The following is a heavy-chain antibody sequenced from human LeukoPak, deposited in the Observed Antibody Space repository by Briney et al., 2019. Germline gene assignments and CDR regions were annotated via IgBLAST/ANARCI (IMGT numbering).Heavy chain of an antibody. CDR3: ARDAYYGSGSTTYYMDV. J-gene: IGHJ6*03. CDR2: INWNGGST. V-gene: IGHV3-20*04. CDR1: GFTVSSNY. Sequence: PAGGSLRLSCAASGFTVSSNYMSWVRQAPGKGLEWVSGINWNGGSTGYADSVKGRFTISRDNAKNSLYLQMNSLRAEDTALYYCARDAYYGSGSTTYYMDVWGKGTTVTVSS. D-gene: IGHD3-10*01.